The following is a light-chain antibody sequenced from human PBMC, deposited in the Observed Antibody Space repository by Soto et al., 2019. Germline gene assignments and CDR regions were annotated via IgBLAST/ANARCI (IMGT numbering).Light chain of an antibody. V-gene: IGLV4-69*01. J-gene: IGLJ2*01. CDR2: LNSDGSH. Sequence: QSVLTQSPSASASLGASVKLTCTLSRGHSSYAIAWHQQQPEKGPRYLMKLNSDGSHSKGDGIPDRFSGSSSGAERYLTISSHQSEDEADYYCQTWGTGVVFGGGTKLSV. CDR3: QTWGTGVV. CDR1: RGHSSYA.